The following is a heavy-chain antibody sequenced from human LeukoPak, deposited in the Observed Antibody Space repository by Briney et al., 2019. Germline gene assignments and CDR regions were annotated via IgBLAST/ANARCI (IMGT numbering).Heavy chain of an antibody. CDR3: AKVLGEWEPTGSDY. D-gene: IGHD1-26*01. Sequence: GGSLRLSCAASGFTVSSSYMSWVRQAPGKGLEWVSIIYSDGSTYYADSVKGRFTISRDSSKNTLYLQMNSLRAEDTAVYYCAKVLGEWEPTGSDYWGQGTLVTVSS. CDR1: GFTVSSSY. J-gene: IGHJ4*02. CDR2: IYSDGST. V-gene: IGHV3-66*01.